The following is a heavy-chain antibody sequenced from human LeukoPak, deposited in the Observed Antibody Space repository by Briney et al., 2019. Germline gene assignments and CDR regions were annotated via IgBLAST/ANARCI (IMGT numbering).Heavy chain of an antibody. D-gene: IGHD6-13*01. V-gene: IGHV4-59*08. J-gene: IGHJ4*02. CDR1: GGSISSYY. CDR2: IYNTGST. CDR3: ARLIPASSWLYFDY. Sequence: SETLSLTCTVSGGSISSYYWSWIRQPPGKGLECIGYIYNTGSTDYNPSLKSRVTISLDTSRNQFSLKLSSVTAADTAVYYCARLIPASSWLYFDYWGQGTLVTVSS.